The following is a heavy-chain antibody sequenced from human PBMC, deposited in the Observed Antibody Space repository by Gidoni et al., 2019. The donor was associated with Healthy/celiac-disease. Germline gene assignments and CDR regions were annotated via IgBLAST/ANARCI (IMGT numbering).Heavy chain of an antibody. J-gene: IGHJ6*02. D-gene: IGHD3-10*01. CDR2: IYTSGST. Sequence: QVQLQESGPGLVKPSETLSLTCTVPGGSISSYYWSWIRQPAGKGLEWIGRIYTSGSTNYNPSLKSRVTMSVDTSKNQFSLKLSSVTAADTAVYYCAAAVRGVIGGFYYYYGMDVWGQGTTVTVSS. V-gene: IGHV4-4*07. CDR1: GGSISSYY. CDR3: AAAVRGVIGGFYYYYGMDV.